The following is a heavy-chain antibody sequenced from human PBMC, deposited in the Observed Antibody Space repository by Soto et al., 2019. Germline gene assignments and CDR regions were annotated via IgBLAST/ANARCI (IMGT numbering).Heavy chain of an antibody. J-gene: IGHJ3*01. V-gene: IGHV3-7*03. CDR1: GFSFSSYW. Sequence: GGSLRLSCAVSGFSFSSYWMSWVRQAPGKGLEWVASIKQGGGQRYYVDSVKGRFIISRDNSKKSLFLQMSGLRAEDTAVYYCARDFSRYFSPCGFDVWGQGTVVTVS. D-gene: IGHD3-16*02. CDR2: IKQGGGQR. CDR3: ARDFSRYFSPCGFDV.